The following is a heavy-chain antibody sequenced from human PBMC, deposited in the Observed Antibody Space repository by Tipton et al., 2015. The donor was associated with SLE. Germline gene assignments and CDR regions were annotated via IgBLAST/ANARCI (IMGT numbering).Heavy chain of an antibody. V-gene: IGHV4-39*07. CDR1: AGSISSTTYY. CDR2: ISHSGST. Sequence: TLSLTCTVSAGSISSTTYYWGWIRQPPGKGLEWIGEISHSGSTNYNPSLKSRFTISRETTGKQVSLKLSSVTAADTAVYYCARGGTVFGVVLNWFDPWGQGTLVTVSS. CDR3: ARGGTVFGVVLNWFDP. D-gene: IGHD3-3*01. J-gene: IGHJ5*02.